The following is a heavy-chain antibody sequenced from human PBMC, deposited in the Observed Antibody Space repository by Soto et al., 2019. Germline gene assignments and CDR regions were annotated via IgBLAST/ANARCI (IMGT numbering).Heavy chain of an antibody. Sequence: EVQLLESGGGLVQPGGSLRLSCAASGFTFSSHVMSWVRQAPGRGLEWVAAASARNTNTYYADSVKGRFTISRDNSKSTVYMHLDSLRVEDTAVYHCGKDVTSHGPRGYSSSWYGWFDPGGQGTLVVVSS. CDR1: GFTFSSHV. D-gene: IGHD6-13*01. V-gene: IGHV3-23*01. CDR3: GKDVTSHGPRGYSSSWYGWFDP. CDR2: ASARNTNT. J-gene: IGHJ5*02.